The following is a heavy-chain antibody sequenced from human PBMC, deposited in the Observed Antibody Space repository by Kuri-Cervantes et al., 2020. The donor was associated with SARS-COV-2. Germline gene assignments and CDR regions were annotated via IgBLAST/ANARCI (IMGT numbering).Heavy chain of an antibody. J-gene: IGHJ4*02. CDR3: ARHPSTVAEFDY. CDR1: GASISTYY. CDR2: IYYSGST. D-gene: IGHD6-19*01. Sequence: SETLSLTCTVSGASISTYYWSWIRQPPGKGLEWIGSIYYSGSTYYNPSLKSRVTISVDTSKNQFSLTLSSVTAADTAVYYCARHPSTVAEFDYWGQGTLVTVSS. V-gene: IGHV4-59*08.